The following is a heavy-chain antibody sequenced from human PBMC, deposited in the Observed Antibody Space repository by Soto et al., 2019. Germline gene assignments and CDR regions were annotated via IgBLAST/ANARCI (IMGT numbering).Heavy chain of an antibody. CDR3: ATRRTKSKGDYGSFDY. CDR2: INHSGST. CDR1: GGSFSGYY. V-gene: IGHV4-34*01. J-gene: IGHJ4*02. Sequence: SETLSLTCAVYGGSFSGYYWSWIRQPPGKGLEWIGEINHSGSTNYNPPLKSRVTISVDTSKNQFSLKLSSVTAADTAVYYCATRRTKSKGDYGSFDYWGQGTLVTVSS. D-gene: IGHD4-17*01.